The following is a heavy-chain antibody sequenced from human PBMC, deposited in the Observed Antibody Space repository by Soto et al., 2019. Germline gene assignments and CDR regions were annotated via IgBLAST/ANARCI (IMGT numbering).Heavy chain of an antibody. V-gene: IGHV1-18*01. CDR2: ISANNGNT. Sequence: QVQLVQSGAEVKKPGASVKVSCKASGYSFTSYGISWVRQAPGQGLEWMGWISANNGNTNYAQKLQGRVTMTTDTSTRTADMELRSLRSGATAVYYCARDRSAVTIDWFDPWGQGTLVTVSS. J-gene: IGHJ5*02. CDR1: GYSFTSYG. CDR3: ARDRSAVTIDWFDP. D-gene: IGHD4-17*01.